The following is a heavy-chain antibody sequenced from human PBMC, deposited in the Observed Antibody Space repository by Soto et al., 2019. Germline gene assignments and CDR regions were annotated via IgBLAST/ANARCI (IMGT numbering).Heavy chain of an antibody. D-gene: IGHD6-13*01. CDR2: ISGSGGST. CDR1: GFTFSSYA. V-gene: IGHV3-23*01. CDR3: AKEGYSSSSSPVNY. Sequence: EVQLLESGGGLVQPGGSLRLSCAASGFTFSSYAMSWVRQAPGKGLEWVSAISGSGGSTYYADSVKGRFTISRDNSKNALYLQMNSMRAEDTALYYCAKEGYSSSSSPVNYWGQGTLVTVSS. J-gene: IGHJ4*02.